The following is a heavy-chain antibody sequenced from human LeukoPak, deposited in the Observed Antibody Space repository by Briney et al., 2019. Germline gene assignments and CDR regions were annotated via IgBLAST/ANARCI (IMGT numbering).Heavy chain of an antibody. V-gene: IGHV3-30-3*01. CDR2: ISYDGGKK. D-gene: IGHD2-21*02. J-gene: IGHJ4*02. CDR3: AKDNVPYCGGDCYSWSPGAGDY. CDR1: GFTFSSYA. Sequence: PGGSLRLSCAASGFTFSSYAMHWVRQAPGKGLEWVSVISYDGGKKYNADSVKGRFTISRDNSKNTLYLQMNSLRVEDTAVYYCAKDNVPYCGGDCYSWSPGAGDYWGQGTLVTVSS.